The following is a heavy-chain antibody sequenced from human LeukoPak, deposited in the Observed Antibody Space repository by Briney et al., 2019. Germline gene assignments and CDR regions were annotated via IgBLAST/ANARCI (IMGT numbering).Heavy chain of an antibody. Sequence: PGGSLRLSCAASGFTFSDYYMTWIRQAPGKGLEWVSYISSSGSIIYYADSVKGRFIISSDNAKNSLYLQMNSPSAEDTAVYFCARMGYHSSGRFDYWGQGTLVTVSS. D-gene: IGHD3-22*01. CDR3: ARMGYHSSGRFDY. CDR1: GFTFSDYY. J-gene: IGHJ4*02. V-gene: IGHV3-11*04. CDR2: ISSSGSII.